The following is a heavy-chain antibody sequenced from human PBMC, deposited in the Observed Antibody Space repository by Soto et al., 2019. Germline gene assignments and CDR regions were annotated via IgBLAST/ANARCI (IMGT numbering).Heavy chain of an antibody. CDR1: GYTFTSYG. J-gene: IGHJ4*02. CDR2: NNAYNGST. Sequence: QVQLVQSGAEVKKPGASVKVSCKASGYTFTSYGISWVRQAPGQGLEWMGWNNAYNGSTKYAQKLQGRVPMNTDTTTRTASMELRSLSSDDTAVYYCARDQAMAQVDYWGQGTLVTVSS. V-gene: IGHV1-18*01. CDR3: ARDQAMAQVDY. D-gene: IGHD5-18*01.